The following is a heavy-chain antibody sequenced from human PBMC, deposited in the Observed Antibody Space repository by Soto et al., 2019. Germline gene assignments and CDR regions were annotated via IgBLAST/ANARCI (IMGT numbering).Heavy chain of an antibody. J-gene: IGHJ4*02. V-gene: IGHV1-18*01. D-gene: IGHD2-15*01. Sequence: VRQAPGQGLEWMRWISAYNGNTYYAQKLQGRLTLTTDTSTSTAYMDLTTLRSDDTAVYFCARDPGAASFDFWAQGTLVTVSS. CDR3: ARDPGAASFDF. CDR2: ISAYNGNT.